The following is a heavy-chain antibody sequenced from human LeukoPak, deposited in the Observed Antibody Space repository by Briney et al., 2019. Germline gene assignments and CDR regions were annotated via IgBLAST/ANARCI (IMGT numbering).Heavy chain of an antibody. CDR3: ATVGRSTRPGY. V-gene: IGHV3-48*03. D-gene: IGHD6-6*01. J-gene: IGHJ4*02. Sequence: GESLKISCAASGFTFSSSEMNWVRQAPGKGLERISYIDSGGSTKYYADSVKGRFTVSRDNAKNSLFLQMNSLRAEDTAVYYCATVGRSTRPGYWGQGTLVTVSS. CDR1: GFTFSSSE. CDR2: IDSGGSTK.